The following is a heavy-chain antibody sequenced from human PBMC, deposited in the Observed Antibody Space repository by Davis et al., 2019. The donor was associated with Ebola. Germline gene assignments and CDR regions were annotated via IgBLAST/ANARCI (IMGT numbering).Heavy chain of an antibody. J-gene: IGHJ4*02. Sequence: GESLKISCAASGFTFSSYGMHWVRQAPGKGLEWVANIKQDGSEKYYVDSVKGRFTISRDNAKNSLYLQMNSLRAEDTALYYCAKDKSIIAVAYYFDYWGQGTLVTVSS. D-gene: IGHD6-19*01. CDR1: GFTFSSYG. V-gene: IGHV3-7*03. CDR2: IKQDGSEK. CDR3: AKDKSIIAVAYYFDY.